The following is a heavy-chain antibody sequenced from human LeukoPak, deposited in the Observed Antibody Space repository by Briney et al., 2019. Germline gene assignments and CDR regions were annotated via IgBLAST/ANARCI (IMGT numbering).Heavy chain of an antibody. J-gene: IGHJ4*02. CDR3: ARGPPSWGYDY. CDR1: GYTFTSYY. V-gene: IGHV1-46*01. D-gene: IGHD2-2*01. Sequence: ASVKVSCKASGYTFTSYYMHWVRQAPGQGLEWMGTINPSGGSTSYAQKFQDRVTMTRNTSISTAYMELSSLRSDDTAVYYCARGPPSWGYDYWGPGTLVTVSS. CDR2: INPSGGST.